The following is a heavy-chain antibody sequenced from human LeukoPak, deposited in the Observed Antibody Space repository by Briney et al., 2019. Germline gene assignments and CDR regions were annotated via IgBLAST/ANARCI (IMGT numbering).Heavy chain of an antibody. CDR3: ARLAKKQWQLPRDAFDI. CDR1: GGSFSGYY. CDR2: INHSGST. J-gene: IGHJ3*02. V-gene: IGHV4-34*01. Sequence: PSETLSLTCAVYGGSFSGYYWSWIRQPPGKGPEWIGEINHSGSTNYNPSLKSRVTISVDTPKNQFSLKLSSVTAADTAVYYCARLAKKQWQLPRDAFDIWGQGTMVTVSS. D-gene: IGHD1-26*01.